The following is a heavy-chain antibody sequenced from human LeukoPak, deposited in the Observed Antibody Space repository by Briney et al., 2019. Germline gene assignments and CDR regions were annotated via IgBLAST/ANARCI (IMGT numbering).Heavy chain of an antibody. D-gene: IGHD6-13*01. J-gene: IGHJ4*02. CDR1: GYTFTGYY. Sequence: ASVKVSCKASGYTFTGYYMHWVRQAPGQGLEWMGWINPNSGGTNYAQKFQGRVTMTRDTSISTAYMELSRLRSDDTAVYYCARFIIAAAYYFDYWGQGTLVTVSS. CDR2: INPNSGGT. CDR3: ARFIIAAAYYFDY. V-gene: IGHV1-2*02.